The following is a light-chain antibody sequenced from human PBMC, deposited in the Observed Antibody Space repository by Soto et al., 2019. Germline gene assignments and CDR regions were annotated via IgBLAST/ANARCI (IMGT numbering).Light chain of an antibody. CDR3: QVRTNWSIA. CDR1: QSVSSY. CDR2: DAS. J-gene: IGKJ5*01. V-gene: IGKV3-11*01. Sequence: EFVLTQSPATLSLSPGERATLSCRASQSVSSYLAWYRQKPGQAPRLLIYDASNRATGIPARFSGTGSGTDFTLTINNLEPEDFAVYYCQVRTNWSIAFGRGTRLENK.